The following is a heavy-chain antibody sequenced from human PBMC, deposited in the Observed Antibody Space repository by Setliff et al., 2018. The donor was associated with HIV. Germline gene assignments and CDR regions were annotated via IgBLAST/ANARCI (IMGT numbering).Heavy chain of an antibody. J-gene: IGHJ4*02. CDR3: AKPTSGYYPRPFDL. V-gene: IGHV3-23*01. Sequence: GGSLRLSCAASGFAFSTFDMNWVRQSPEKGLEWVSAVSPGGDTTYYPDPVKGRFTVSRDDSRNMLFLQMNNLGVEDTAIYYCAKPTSGYYPRPFDLWGQGTMVTVSS. CDR1: GFAFSTFD. CDR2: VSPGGDTT. D-gene: IGHD3-22*01.